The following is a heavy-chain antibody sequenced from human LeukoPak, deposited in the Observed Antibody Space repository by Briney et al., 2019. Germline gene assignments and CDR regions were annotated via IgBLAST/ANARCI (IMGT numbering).Heavy chain of an antibody. J-gene: IGHJ6*03. Sequence: SETLSLTCTVSSGSMNSDIHYWTWIRQPAGKGLEWIGRISDSGSTTDHPSLMSRATITLDTSKNSFSLKVTSVTAADTAVYFCARETKDIYSPSWGLYDTYYYIDAWGPGTTVNVAS. D-gene: IGHD5/OR15-5a*01. CDR2: ISDSGST. V-gene: IGHV4-61*02. CDR3: ARETKDIYSPSWGLYDTYYYIDA. CDR1: SGSMNSDIHY.